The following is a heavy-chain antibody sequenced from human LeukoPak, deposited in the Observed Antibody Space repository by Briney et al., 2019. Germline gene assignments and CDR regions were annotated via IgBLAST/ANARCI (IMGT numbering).Heavy chain of an antibody. D-gene: IGHD2-2*01. CDR3: ARVKKLMPEFEF. CDR1: GYTFIDSY. V-gene: IGHV1-2*02. CDR2: INPNSGAI. J-gene: IGHJ4*02. Sequence: ASVKVSCKASGYTFIDSYIHWVRQAPGQGLEWMGWINPNSGAIKHSQKFQGRVSMTRDTSITTVYMDLSSLRSDDTALYYCARVKKLMPEFEFWGQGTMVSVSS.